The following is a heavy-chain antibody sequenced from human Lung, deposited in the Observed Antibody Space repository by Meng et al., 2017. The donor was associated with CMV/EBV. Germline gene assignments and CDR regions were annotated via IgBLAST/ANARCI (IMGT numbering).Heavy chain of an antibody. V-gene: IGHV4-59*01. CDR2: IYYTGKT. Sequence: SETXSLTCAVSGGSLSNSYWNWIRQPPGKGLEWIGYIYYTGKTNYSPSLKSRVTISLDASKKHFSLNLRSLTASDTAVYYCARAAPWDYYYGMDVWGQGTTVTVSS. D-gene: IGHD1-26*01. J-gene: IGHJ6*02. CDR1: GGSLSNSY. CDR3: ARAAPWDYYYGMDV.